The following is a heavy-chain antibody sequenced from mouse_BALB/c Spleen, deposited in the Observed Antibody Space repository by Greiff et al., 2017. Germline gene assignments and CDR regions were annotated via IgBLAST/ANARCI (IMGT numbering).Heavy chain of an antibody. CDR1: GYSFTSYW. CDR2: IDPSDSET. Sequence: VQRVESGPQLVRPGASVKISCKASGYSFTSYWMHWVKQRPGQGLEWIGMIDPSDSETRLNQKFKDKATLTVDKSSSTAYMQLSSPTSEDSAVYYYSRRGNYVPFDDWGQGTTLTVSS. V-gene: IGHV1S126*01. J-gene: IGHJ2*01. CDR3: SRRGNYVPFDD. D-gene: IGHD2-1*01.